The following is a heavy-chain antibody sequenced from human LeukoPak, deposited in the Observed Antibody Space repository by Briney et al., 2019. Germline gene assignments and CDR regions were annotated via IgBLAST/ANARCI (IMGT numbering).Heavy chain of an antibody. CDR2: IHYDGSNK. CDR3: AKDGGDYGDYGSTMDV. V-gene: IGHV3-30*02. CDR1: GFTFSAYG. Sequence: SGGSLRLSCAASGFTFSAYGMHWVRQAPGKGLEWVAFIHYDGSNKYYADSVKGRFTISRDNSKNTLYLQMNSLRAEDTAVYYCAKDGGDYGDYGSTMDVWGKGTTVTISS. D-gene: IGHD4-17*01. J-gene: IGHJ6*03.